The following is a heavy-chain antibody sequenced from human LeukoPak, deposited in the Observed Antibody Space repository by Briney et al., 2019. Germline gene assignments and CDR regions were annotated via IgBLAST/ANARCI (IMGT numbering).Heavy chain of an antibody. V-gene: IGHV3-7*01. CDR3: ARAWGIVGAD. CDR1: GFTFSDYY. CDR2: IKQDGSEK. J-gene: IGHJ4*02. Sequence: GGSLRLSCAASGFTFSDYYMSWIRQAPGKGLEWVANIKQDGSEKYYVDSVKGRFTISRDNAKNSLYLQMNSLRAEDTAVYYCARAWGIVGADWGQGTLVTVSS. D-gene: IGHD1-26*01.